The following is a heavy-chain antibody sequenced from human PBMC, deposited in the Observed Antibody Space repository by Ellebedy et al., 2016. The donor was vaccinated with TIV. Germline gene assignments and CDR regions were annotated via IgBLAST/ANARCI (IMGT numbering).Heavy chain of an antibody. D-gene: IGHD1-1*01. CDR2: INPNSGGT. V-gene: IGHV1-2*02. J-gene: IGHJ6*02. CDR1: GYTFTGYY. Sequence: AASVKVSCKASGYTFTGYYMHWVRQAPGQGLEWMGWINPNSGGTNYAQKFQGRVTMTRDTSISTAYMELSRLRSDDTAVYYCARARSGLNARYYYGMDGWGQGTTVNVSS. CDR3: ARARSGLNARYYYGMDG.